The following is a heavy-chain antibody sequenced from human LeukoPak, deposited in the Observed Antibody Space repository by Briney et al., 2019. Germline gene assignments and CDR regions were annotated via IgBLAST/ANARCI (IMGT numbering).Heavy chain of an antibody. Sequence: PSETLSLTCTVSGGSISSSSYYWGWIRQPPGKGREWIGSIYYSGSTYYNPSLKSRVTISADTSKDQFSLKLSSVTAADTAVYYCAREVDLNWFDPWGQGTLVTVSS. D-gene: IGHD2-15*01. CDR3: AREVDLNWFDP. V-gene: IGHV4-39*02. CDR2: IYYSGST. CDR1: GGSISSSSYY. J-gene: IGHJ5*02.